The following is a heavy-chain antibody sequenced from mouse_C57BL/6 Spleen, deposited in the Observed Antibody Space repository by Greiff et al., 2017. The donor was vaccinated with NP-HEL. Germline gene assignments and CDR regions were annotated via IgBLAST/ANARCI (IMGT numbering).Heavy chain of an antibody. CDR1: GYTFTSYW. D-gene: IGHD2-3*01. V-gene: IGHV1-64*01. Sequence: QVQLQQPGAELVKPGASVKLSCKASGYTFTSYWMHWVKQRPGQGLEWIGMIHPNSGSTNYNEKFKSKATLTVDKSSSTAYMRLSSLTSEDSAVYYCARKGIYDGYPTGDYYYAMDYWGQGTSVTVSS. CDR2: IHPNSGST. CDR3: ARKGIYDGYPTGDYYYAMDY. J-gene: IGHJ4*01.